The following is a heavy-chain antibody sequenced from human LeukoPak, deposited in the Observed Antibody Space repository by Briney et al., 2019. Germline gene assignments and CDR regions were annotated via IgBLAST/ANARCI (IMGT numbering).Heavy chain of an antibody. J-gene: IGHJ6*04. V-gene: IGHV4-34*01. CDR3: ARSKVTAYSYSGLDV. CDR2: INHSEST. Sequence: PGGSLRLSCAVSGFTFRNYAMSWVRQAPGKGLEWIGEINHSESTIYSPSLRSRVTISVDTSKKHFSLKLSSVTAADTGLYYCARSKVTAYSYSGLDVWGKGTTVTVSS. CDR1: GFTFRNYA. D-gene: IGHD2-21*02.